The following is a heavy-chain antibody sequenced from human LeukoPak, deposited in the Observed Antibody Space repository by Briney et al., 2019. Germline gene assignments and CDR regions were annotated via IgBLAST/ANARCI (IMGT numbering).Heavy chain of an antibody. CDR2: IGGSGGST. Sequence: TGGSLRLSCAASGFTFSYYAMSWVRQAPGKGLEWVASIGGSGGSTYYADSVKGRFTISGDNYKDTLYLQMHSLRAEDTAVYFCAKVGGDSPLFYFDFWGQGSLVTVSS. V-gene: IGHV3-23*01. D-gene: IGHD2-21*02. J-gene: IGHJ4*02. CDR3: AKVGGDSPLFYFDF. CDR1: GFTFSYYA.